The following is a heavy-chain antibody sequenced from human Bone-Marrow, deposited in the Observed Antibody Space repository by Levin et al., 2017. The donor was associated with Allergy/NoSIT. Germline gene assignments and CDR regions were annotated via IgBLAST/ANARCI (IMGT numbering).Heavy chain of an antibody. V-gene: IGHV3-43*01. CDR2: ISWNGGTT. J-gene: IGHJ4*02. CDR1: GFTFNDYT. D-gene: IGHD3-3*01. Sequence: GGSLRLSCAASGFTFNDYTMHWVRQAPGKGLQWVSLISWNGGTTFYADSVKGRFTISRDNSKNSLYLQMDSLRTEDTGFYYCAKDYNDFWSASVILDHLGQGSPVNLSS. CDR3: AKDYNDFWSASVILDH.